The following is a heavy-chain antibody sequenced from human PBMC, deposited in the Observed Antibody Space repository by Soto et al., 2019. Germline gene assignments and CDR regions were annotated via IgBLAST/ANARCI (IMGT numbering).Heavy chain of an antibody. CDR2: MNPNSGNT. Sequence: QVQLVQSGSEVKKPGASVKVSCKASGYTFTSYDINGVRQATGQGLEWIGWMNPNSGNTGYAQKFQGRVIMTRNTSISIAYMELSSLRAEDAAVYYCARWDSTSWTCPSGYWGQGTLVTVSS. D-gene: IGHD6-13*01. CDR3: ARWDSTSWTCPSGY. CDR1: GYTFTSYD. V-gene: IGHV1-8*01. J-gene: IGHJ4*02.